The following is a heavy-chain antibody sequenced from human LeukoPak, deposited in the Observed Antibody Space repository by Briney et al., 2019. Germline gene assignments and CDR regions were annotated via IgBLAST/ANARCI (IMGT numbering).Heavy chain of an antibody. V-gene: IGHV3-15*01. Sequence: PGGSLRLSCAASGFTFSNAWMSWVRQAPGKGLGWVGRIKSKTDGGTTDYAAPVKGRFTISRDDSKNTLYLQMNSLKTEDTAVYYCTTDHVYYDSSGYYYDRYYGMDVWGQGTTVTVSS. J-gene: IGHJ6*02. D-gene: IGHD3-22*01. CDR2: IKSKTDGGTT. CDR3: TTDHVYYDSSGYYYDRYYGMDV. CDR1: GFTFSNAW.